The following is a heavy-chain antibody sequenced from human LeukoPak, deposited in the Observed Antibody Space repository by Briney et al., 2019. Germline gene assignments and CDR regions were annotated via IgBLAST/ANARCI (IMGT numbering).Heavy chain of an antibody. D-gene: IGHD6-13*01. CDR1: GFTFSSYG. Sequence: PGGSLRLSCAASGFTFSSYGMHWVRQAPGKGLEWVAVIWYDGSNKYYADSVKGRFTISRDNSKNTLYLQMNSLRAEDTAVYYCAKERYSSSWYPYYYYYMDVWGKGTTVTVSS. J-gene: IGHJ6*03. V-gene: IGHV3-33*06. CDR3: AKERYSSSWYPYYYYYMDV. CDR2: IWYDGSNK.